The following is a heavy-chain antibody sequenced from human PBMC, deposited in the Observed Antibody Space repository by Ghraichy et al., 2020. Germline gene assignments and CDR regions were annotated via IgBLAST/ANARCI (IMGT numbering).Heavy chain of an antibody. CDR3: ARDEGYCSSTSCYVYYYYGMDV. Sequence: SVKVSCKASGGTFSSYAISWVRQAPGQGLEWMGGIIPIFGTANYAQKFQGRVTITADESTSTAYMELSSLRSEDTAVYYCARDEGYCSSTSCYVYYYYGMDVWGQGTTVTVSS. V-gene: IGHV1-69*13. D-gene: IGHD2-2*01. J-gene: IGHJ6*02. CDR1: GGTFSSYA. CDR2: IIPIFGTA.